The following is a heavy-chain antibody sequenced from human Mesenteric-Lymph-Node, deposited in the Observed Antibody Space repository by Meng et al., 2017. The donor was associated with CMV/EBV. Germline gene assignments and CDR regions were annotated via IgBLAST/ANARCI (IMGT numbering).Heavy chain of an antibody. J-gene: IGHJ4*02. CDR1: GYRFTSYW. CDR2: FDPSDSYT. V-gene: IGHV5-10-1*01. Sequence: SGYRFTSYWISWVRQMPGKGLEWMGRFDPSDSYTSYSPSFQGHVTISADKSISPAYLQWSSLKASDTAMHYCVRHGYSGYDKDFDSWGQGTLVTVSS. D-gene: IGHD5-12*01. CDR3: VRHGYSGYDKDFDS.